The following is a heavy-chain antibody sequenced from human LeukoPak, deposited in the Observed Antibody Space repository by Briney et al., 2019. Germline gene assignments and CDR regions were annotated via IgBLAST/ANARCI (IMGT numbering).Heavy chain of an antibody. V-gene: IGHV3-23*01. CDR3: AKISTRGSSQATDY. CDR2: ISGSGGST. CDR1: GFTFSSYA. D-gene: IGHD6-6*01. Sequence: GGSLRLSCAASGFTFSSYAMSWVRQAPGKGLEWVSAISGSGGSTYYADSVKGRFTISRDNSKNTLYVQMNGLRDDDTAIYYCAKISTRGSSQATDYWGQGTLVTVSS. J-gene: IGHJ4*02.